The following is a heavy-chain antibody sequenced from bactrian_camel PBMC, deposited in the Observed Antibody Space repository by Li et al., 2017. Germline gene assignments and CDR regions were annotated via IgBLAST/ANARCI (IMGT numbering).Heavy chain of an antibody. CDR1: GARYSRYYC. Sequence: HVQLVESGGGSVPAGGTLNLSCAASGARYSRYYCMAWFRQAPGKEREGVARIATGSGNTYYADSVKGRFTASRDNAQNTVYLQMNSLKPDDTAVYSCAKVRGVVAVGFVDYWGQGTQVTVS. D-gene: IGHD6*01. CDR3: AKVRGVVAVGFVDY. J-gene: IGHJ4*01. V-gene: IGHV3S1*01. CDR2: IATGSGNT.